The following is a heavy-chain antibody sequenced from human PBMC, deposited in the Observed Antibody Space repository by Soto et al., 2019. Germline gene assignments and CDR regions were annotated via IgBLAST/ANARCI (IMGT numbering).Heavy chain of an antibody. CDR2: ISDTGDST. CDR1: GFTFSNYA. D-gene: IGHD4-17*01. CDR3: PKSPISRITRLQMTTCFDY. J-gene: IGHJ4*02. Sequence: PEGSLRLSCAASGFTFSNYAMSWVRQAPGKGLEWVSTISDTGDSTYYADSVRGRFTISRDNSKNTLYLQMVSLRAEDTDVFFCPKSPISRITRLQMTTCFDYWGQGVLVYVS. V-gene: IGHV3-23*01.